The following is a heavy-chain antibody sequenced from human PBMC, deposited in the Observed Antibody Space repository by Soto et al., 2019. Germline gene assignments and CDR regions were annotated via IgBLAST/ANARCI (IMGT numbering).Heavy chain of an antibody. CDR1: GFTFSSYA. CDR2: ISGSGGST. D-gene: IGHD2-15*01. J-gene: IGHJ4*02. V-gene: IGHV3-23*01. CDR3: AKRGEEEYCSGGRGRVDY. Sequence: GGSLRLSCAASGFTFSSYAMSWVRQAPGKGLEWVSAISGSGGSTYYADSVKGRFTISRDNSKNTLYLQMNSLRAEDTAVYYCAKRGEEEYCSGGRGRVDYWGQGSLVTVSS.